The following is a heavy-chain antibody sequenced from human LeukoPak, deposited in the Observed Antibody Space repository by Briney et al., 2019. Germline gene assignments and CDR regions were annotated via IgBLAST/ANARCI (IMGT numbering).Heavy chain of an antibody. V-gene: IGHV3-23*01. D-gene: IGHD2-8*02. J-gene: IGHJ4*02. CDR2: ISGSGGST. CDR3: AKASLGSCTGAKCYHFDN. CDR1: GFTFSSYA. Sequence: GGSLRLSCAASGFTFSSYAMSWVRQAPGKGLEWVSAISGSGGSTYYADSVKGRFTISRDNSKNTLYLQMNSLRAEDTAVYYCAKASLGSCTGAKCYHFDNWGQGTLVTVSS.